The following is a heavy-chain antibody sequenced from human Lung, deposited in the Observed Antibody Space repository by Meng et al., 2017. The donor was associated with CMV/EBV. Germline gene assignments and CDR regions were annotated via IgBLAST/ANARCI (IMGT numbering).Heavy chain of an antibody. Sequence: QVQPKESCPGLVKPSETLSLTWAVSGGSISTYYWSWIRQPPGKGLEWIGNNYYSGSTNYNPSLASRVTISVDSSKNQFSLKLSSVTAADTAVYYCARHQNGGTYPLDYWGQGTLVTVSS. V-gene: IGHV4-59*08. CDR3: ARHQNGGTYPLDY. CDR2: NYYSGST. J-gene: IGHJ4*02. D-gene: IGHD3-16*02. CDR1: GGSISTYY.